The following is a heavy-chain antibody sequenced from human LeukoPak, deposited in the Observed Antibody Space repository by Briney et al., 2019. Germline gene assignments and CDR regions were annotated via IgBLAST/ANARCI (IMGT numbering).Heavy chain of an antibody. D-gene: IGHD2-2*01. CDR2: ISGSGGST. V-gene: IGHV3-23*01. Sequence: GGSLRLSCAASGFTFSSYAMSWVRQAPGKGLEWVSAISGSGGSTYYADSVKGRFTISRDNSKNTLYLQMNCLRAEDTAVYYCAKGGYCSSTSCEIHYYYYGMDVWGQGTTVTVSS. CDR3: AKGGYCSSTSCEIHYYYYGMDV. CDR1: GFTFSSYA. J-gene: IGHJ6*02.